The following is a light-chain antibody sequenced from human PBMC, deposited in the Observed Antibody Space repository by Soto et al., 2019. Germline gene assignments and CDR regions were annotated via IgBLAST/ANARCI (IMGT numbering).Light chain of an antibody. CDR2: DAS. Sequence: DIQMTQAPSTRSASVGDRVTITCRASQSISSWLAWYQQKPGKAPKLLIYDASSLESGVPSRFSGSGSGTEFTLTISSLQPDDFATYYCQQYNSYSRTFGQGTKLEIK. V-gene: IGKV1-5*01. CDR3: QQYNSYSRT. CDR1: QSISSW. J-gene: IGKJ2*01.